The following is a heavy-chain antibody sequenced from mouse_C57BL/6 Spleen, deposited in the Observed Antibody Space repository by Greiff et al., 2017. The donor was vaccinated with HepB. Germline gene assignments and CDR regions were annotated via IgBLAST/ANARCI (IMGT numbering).Heavy chain of an antibody. D-gene: IGHD2-4*01. Sequence: VQLQQSGPGLVQPSQSLSITCTVSGFSLTSYGVHWVRQSPGKGLEWLGVIWSGGSTDYNAAFISRLSISKDNSKSQVFFKMNSLQADDTAIYYCARNGDYDSYFDVWGTGTTVTVSS. J-gene: IGHJ1*03. CDR3: ARNGDYDSYFDV. V-gene: IGHV2-2*01. CDR2: IWSGGST. CDR1: GFSLTSYG.